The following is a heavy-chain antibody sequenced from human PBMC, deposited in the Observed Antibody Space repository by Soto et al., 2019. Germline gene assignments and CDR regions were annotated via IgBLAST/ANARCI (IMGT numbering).Heavy chain of an antibody. CDR3: ATWHEREHAYDV. J-gene: IGHJ3*01. CDR1: GLTISGKKY. D-gene: IGHD1-1*01. CDR2: LYDLDGS. V-gene: IGHV3-53*01. Sequence: DVQLVESGGGLFQPGESLRPSCAAFGLTISGKKYVAWVRQAPGKGLEWVSALYDLDGSFYADSVKGRFTTSSDSSKTTVYLQMNDLRPDDTAVYYCATWHEREHAYDVWGQGTTVTVSS.